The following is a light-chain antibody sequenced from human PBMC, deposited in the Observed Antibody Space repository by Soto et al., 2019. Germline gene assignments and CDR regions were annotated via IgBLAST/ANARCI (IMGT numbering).Light chain of an antibody. Sequence: ENVLTQSPGTLSLSLGERATLSCRASQSVSNNYLTWYQQKPGQAPRLLIYGASSRATGIPDRFSGSGSGTDFTLTISRLEPEDFAVYYCQQYGIFPITFGQGTRLEI. CDR3: QQYGIFPIT. CDR1: QSVSNNY. CDR2: GAS. V-gene: IGKV3-20*01. J-gene: IGKJ5*01.